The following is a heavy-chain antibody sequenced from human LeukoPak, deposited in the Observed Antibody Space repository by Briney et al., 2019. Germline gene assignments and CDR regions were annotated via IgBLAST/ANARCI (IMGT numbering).Heavy chain of an antibody. V-gene: IGHV3-48*02. CDR3: ARERRPANYGTATFDY. J-gene: IGHJ4*02. CDR2: IGVRSTTK. D-gene: IGHD3-10*01. CDR1: GVNFNSYG. Sequence: GGSLTLSCAASGVNFNSYGMNWVRQAPGQGLECLSYIGVRSTTKHYADSVQGRFTISRDNAKNSLYLQMNSLRDEDAAVYFCARERRPANYGTATFDYWGQGTLVIVSS.